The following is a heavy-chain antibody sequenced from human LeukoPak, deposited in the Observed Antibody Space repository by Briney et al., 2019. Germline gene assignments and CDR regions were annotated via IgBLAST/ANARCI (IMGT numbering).Heavy chain of an antibody. CDR1: GYTFTSYA. CDR3: ARTLYDILTGYYNPTPLDY. V-gene: IGHV1-3*01. D-gene: IGHD3-9*01. CDR2: INAGNGNT. J-gene: IGHJ4*02. Sequence: ASVKVSCKASGYTFTSYAMHWVRQAPGQRLEWMGWINAGNGNTKYSQKFQGRVTITWDTSASTAYMELSSLRSEDTAVYYCARTLYDILTGYYNPTPLDYWGQGTLVTVSS.